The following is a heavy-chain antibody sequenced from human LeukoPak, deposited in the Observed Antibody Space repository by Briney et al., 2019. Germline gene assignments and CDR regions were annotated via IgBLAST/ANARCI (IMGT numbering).Heavy chain of an antibody. CDR1: GFSFSSYW. J-gene: IGHJ4*02. Sequence: GGSLRLSCAASGFSFSSYWMSWVRHTPGKGLEWVAVISYDGSNKYYADSVKGRFTISRDNSKNTLYLQMNSLRAEDAAVYYCAKGRDSTWQFDYWGQGTLVTVSS. CDR3: AKGRDSTWQFDY. V-gene: IGHV3-30*18. D-gene: IGHD6-13*01. CDR2: ISYDGSNK.